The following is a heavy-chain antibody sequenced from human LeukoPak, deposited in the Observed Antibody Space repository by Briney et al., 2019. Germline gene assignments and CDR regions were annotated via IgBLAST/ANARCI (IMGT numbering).Heavy chain of an antibody. J-gene: IGHJ4*02. D-gene: IGHD3-10*01. CDR3: AHSHPAIITAVNRYFDY. CDR1: GMSLSATGVA. V-gene: IGHV2-5*01. Sequence: GSGPTLVKPTETLTLTCGFSGMSLSATGVAVGWIRQPPGKAQEWLALIYWNGDKRYSPSLKSRLTISKDTSKDQVVLAMSNMDPVDTGTYYCAHSHPAIITAVNRYFDYWGQGTLVTVSS. CDR2: IYWNGDK.